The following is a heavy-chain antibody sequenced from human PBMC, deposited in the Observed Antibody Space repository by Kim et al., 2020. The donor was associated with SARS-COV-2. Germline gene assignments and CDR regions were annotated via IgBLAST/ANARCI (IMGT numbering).Heavy chain of an antibody. CDR3: GADDVPGMHFPYYG. J-gene: IGHJ6*01. CDR2: IYSSGDST. D-gene: IGHD3-10*02. V-gene: IGHV3-23*01. Sequence: GGSLRLSCATSGFPVSSYSMSWVRQTPGKGLEWVSAIYSSGDSTYDADSVRGLFTISRDESNTTLHLKMNSLRAEDAAVYYSGADDVPGMHFPYYG. CDR1: GFPVSSYS.